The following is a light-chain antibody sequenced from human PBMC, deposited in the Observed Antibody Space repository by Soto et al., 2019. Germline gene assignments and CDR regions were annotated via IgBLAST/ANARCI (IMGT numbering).Light chain of an antibody. V-gene: IGKV3-15*01. J-gene: IGKJ5*01. Sequence: EIVMTQSPATLSVSLGERATFSCRASQIVRSNLAWYQQKPGQAPRLLIYDASTRAPGIPARFSGSGSGTELTLTISSLQSDDFAVYHCQQYNNWPPTFGHGTRLEIK. CDR2: DAS. CDR3: QQYNNWPPT. CDR1: QIVRSN.